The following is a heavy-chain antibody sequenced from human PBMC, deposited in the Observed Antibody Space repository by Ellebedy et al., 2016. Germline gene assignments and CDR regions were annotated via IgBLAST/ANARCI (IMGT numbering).Heavy chain of an antibody. Sequence: GGSLRLSCAGSGFTFRSFALGWVRQAPGKGLEWLSSVPGSVFRTFYADSVKGRFAISRDNSKNTLYLQMNKLRAEDTAVYYCATHRDSGGYSSFDYWGQGTLVTVSS. CDR1: GFTFRSFA. J-gene: IGHJ4*02. CDR2: VPGSVFRT. V-gene: IGHV3-23*01. D-gene: IGHD3-22*01. CDR3: ATHRDSGGYSSFDY.